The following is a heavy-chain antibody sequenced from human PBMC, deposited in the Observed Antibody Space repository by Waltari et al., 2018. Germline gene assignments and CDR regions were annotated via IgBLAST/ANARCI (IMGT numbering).Heavy chain of an antibody. V-gene: IGHV4-34*01. CDR1: GGSFSGYY. CDR3: ARNYDFWSGRSWFDP. D-gene: IGHD3-3*01. J-gene: IGHJ5*02. Sequence: QVQLQQWGAGLLKPSETLSLTCAVYGGSFSGYYWSWIRQPPGKGLEWIGEINHSGSTNYNPSLKSRVTISVDTSKNQFSLKLSSVTAADTAVYYCARNYDFWSGRSWFDPWGQGTLVTVSS. CDR2: INHSGST.